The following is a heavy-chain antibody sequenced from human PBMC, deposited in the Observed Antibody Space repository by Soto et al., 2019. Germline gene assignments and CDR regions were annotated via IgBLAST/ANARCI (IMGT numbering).Heavy chain of an antibody. J-gene: IGHJ4*02. CDR3: ARDGALLWFGELFTDLDY. V-gene: IGHV3-33*01. D-gene: IGHD3-10*01. CDR1: GFTFSSYG. Sequence: QVQLVESGGGVVQPGRSLRLSCAASGFTFSSYGMHWVRQAPGKGLEWVAVIWYDGSNKYYADSVKGRFTIARDNSKNGLYLQMNSQTAEDTAVYYCARDGALLWFGELFTDLDYWGQGTLVTVSS. CDR2: IWYDGSNK.